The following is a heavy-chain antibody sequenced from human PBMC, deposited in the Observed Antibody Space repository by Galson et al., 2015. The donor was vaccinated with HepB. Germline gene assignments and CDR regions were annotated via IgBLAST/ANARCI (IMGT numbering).Heavy chain of an antibody. CDR1: GFTFSSYS. J-gene: IGHJ6*02. CDR2: ISSSSSYI. CDR3: ARAESIAVAGLVPNYYYYGMDV. D-gene: IGHD6-19*01. Sequence: SLRLSCAASGFTFSSYSMNWVRQAPGKGLEWVSSISSSSSYIYYADPVKGRFTISRDNAKNSLYLQMNSLRAEDTAVYYCARAESIAVAGLVPNYYYYGMDVWGQGTTVTVSS. V-gene: IGHV3-21*01.